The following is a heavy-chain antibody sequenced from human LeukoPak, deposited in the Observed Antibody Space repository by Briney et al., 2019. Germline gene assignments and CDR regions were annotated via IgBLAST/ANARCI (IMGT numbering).Heavy chain of an antibody. Sequence: GGSLRLSCAASGFTFSSYGMHWVRQAPGKGLEWVAVISYDGSNTYYADSVKGRFTISRDNAKNSLYLQMNTLRAEDTAVYYCAQVGIPMIGGVWGKGTTVTISS. CDR3: AQVGIPMIGGV. V-gene: IGHV3-30*18. CDR2: ISYDGSNT. J-gene: IGHJ6*04. D-gene: IGHD3-10*02. CDR1: GFTFSSYG.